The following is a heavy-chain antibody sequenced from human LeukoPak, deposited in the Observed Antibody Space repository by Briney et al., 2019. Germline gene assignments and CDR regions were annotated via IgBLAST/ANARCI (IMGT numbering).Heavy chain of an antibody. J-gene: IGHJ4*02. CDR1: GGTFSSYT. D-gene: IGHD3-16*01. V-gene: IGHV1-69*04. CDR2: IIPILGIA. Sequence: GSSVKVSCKASGGTFSSYTISWVRQAPGQGLEWMGRIIPILGIANYAQKFQGRVTITADKSTSTAYMELRSLRSDDTAVYYCARDGVFSGAYALSYWGQGTLVTVSS. CDR3: ARDGVFSGAYALSY.